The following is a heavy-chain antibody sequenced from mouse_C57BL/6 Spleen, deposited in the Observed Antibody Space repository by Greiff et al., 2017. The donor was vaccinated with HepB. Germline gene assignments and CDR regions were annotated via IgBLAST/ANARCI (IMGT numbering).Heavy chain of an antibody. Sequence: VKLQESGPGLVAPSQSLSITCTVSGFSLTSYAISWVRQPPGKGLEWLGVIWTGGGTNYNSALKSRLSISKDNSKSQVFLKMNSLQTDDTARYYCARTYYSNYVGYYAMDYWGQGTSVTVSS. CDR2: IWTGGGT. V-gene: IGHV2-9-1*01. CDR1: GFSLTSYA. D-gene: IGHD2-5*01. J-gene: IGHJ4*01. CDR3: ARTYYSNYVGYYAMDY.